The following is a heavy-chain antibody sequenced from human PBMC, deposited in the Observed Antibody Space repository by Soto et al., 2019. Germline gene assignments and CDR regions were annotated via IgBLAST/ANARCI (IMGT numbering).Heavy chain of an antibody. V-gene: IGHV3-30-3*01. CDR3: ARTRYSSSSSWFDP. CDR1: VFTFSSYA. J-gene: IGHJ5*02. Sequence: PGGSLRLSCAASVFTFSSYAMHWVRQAPGKGLEWVAVISYDGSNKYYADSVKGRFTISRDNSKNTLYLQMNSLRAEDTAVYYCARTRYSSSSSWFDPWGRGTLVTVSS. CDR2: ISYDGSNK. D-gene: IGHD6-13*01.